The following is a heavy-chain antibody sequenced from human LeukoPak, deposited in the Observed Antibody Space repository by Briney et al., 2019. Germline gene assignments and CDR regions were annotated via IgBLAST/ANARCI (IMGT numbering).Heavy chain of an antibody. Sequence: PGGSLRLSCAASGFTFRSYAMSWVRQAPGKGLEWVSVISGSGDITQSADSVKGRFTISRDNSKNTLYLQMNSLRAEDTAVYYCATDYYDSSGSYTVDYWGQGTLVTVSS. CDR2: ISGSGDIT. V-gene: IGHV3-23*01. CDR3: ATDYYDSSGSYTVDY. CDR1: GFTFRSYA. J-gene: IGHJ4*02. D-gene: IGHD3-22*01.